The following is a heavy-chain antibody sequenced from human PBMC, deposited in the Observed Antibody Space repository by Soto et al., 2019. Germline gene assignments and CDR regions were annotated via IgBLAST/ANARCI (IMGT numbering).Heavy chain of an antibody. D-gene: IGHD1-7*01. J-gene: IGHJ4*02. CDR2: ISGSGGST. CDR1: GFTFSSYA. CDR3: AKVSWNYEGVRSQVDY. V-gene: IGHV3-23*01. Sequence: GGSLRLSCAASGFTFSSYAMSWVRQAPGKGLEWVSAISGSGGSTYYADSVKGRFTISRDNSKNTLYLQMNSLRAEDTAVYYCAKVSWNYEGVRSQVDYWGQGTLVTVSS.